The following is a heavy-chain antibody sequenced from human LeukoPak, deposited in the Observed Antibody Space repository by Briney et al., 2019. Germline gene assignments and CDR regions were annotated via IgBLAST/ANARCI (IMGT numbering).Heavy chain of an antibody. J-gene: IGHJ4*02. Sequence: ASVKVSCKASGYTFTGYYMHGVRQAPGQGLEWMGWINPNSGGTNYAQKFQGRVTMTRDTSISTAYMELSRLRSDDTAVYYCARIDYGGNSGEHYFDYWGQGTLVTVSS. CDR2: INPNSGGT. D-gene: IGHD4-23*01. CDR3: ARIDYGGNSGEHYFDY. CDR1: GYTFTGYY. V-gene: IGHV1-2*02.